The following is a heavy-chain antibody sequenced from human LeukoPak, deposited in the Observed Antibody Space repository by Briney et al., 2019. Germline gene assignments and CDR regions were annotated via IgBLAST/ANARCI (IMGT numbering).Heavy chain of an antibody. V-gene: IGHV4-38-2*02. CDR3: ARAYGDYALHY. D-gene: IGHD4-17*01. Sequence: SETLSLTCTVSGYSISSGYYWGWIRQPPGKGLEWIGSIYHSGSTYYNPSLKSRITISVDTSKNQFSLKLSSVSAADTAVYFCARAYGDYALHYWGQGTLVTVSS. CDR2: IYHSGST. CDR1: GYSISSGYY. J-gene: IGHJ4*02.